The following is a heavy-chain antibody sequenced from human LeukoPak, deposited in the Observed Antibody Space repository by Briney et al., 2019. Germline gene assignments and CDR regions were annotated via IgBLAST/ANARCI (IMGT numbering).Heavy chain of an antibody. CDR2: IYSGGST. D-gene: IGHD2-15*01. Sequence: GGSLRLSCAASGFTVSSNYMSWVRQGPGKGLEWVSVIYSGGSTYYPDSVKGRFTISRDNSKNTLYLQMNSLRAEDTAVYYCARENTSCSGGTCYRTPFDYWGQGTLVTVSS. CDR3: ARENTSCSGGTCYRTPFDY. V-gene: IGHV3-66*01. CDR1: GFTVSSNY. J-gene: IGHJ4*02.